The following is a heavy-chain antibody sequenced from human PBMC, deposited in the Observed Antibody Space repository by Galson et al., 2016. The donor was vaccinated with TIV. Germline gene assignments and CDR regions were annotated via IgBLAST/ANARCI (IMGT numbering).Heavy chain of an antibody. Sequence: ETLSLTCDVSGYSIKSGYYWGWIRQPPGKGLQWIGSIYESGTTYSNPSLKSRLTLSVDTSKNQFSLKLSSVTASDTAVYYCMREGSTVTMHHYFGMDVWGQGTSVTVSS. V-gene: IGHV4-38-2*02. CDR3: MREGSTVTMHHYFGMDV. J-gene: IGHJ6*02. CDR1: GYSIKSGYY. CDR2: IYESGTT. D-gene: IGHD4-17*01.